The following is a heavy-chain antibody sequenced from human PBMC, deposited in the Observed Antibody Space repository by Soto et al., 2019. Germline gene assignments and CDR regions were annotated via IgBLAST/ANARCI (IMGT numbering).Heavy chain of an antibody. CDR3: ARGGHSDLHYFDY. J-gene: IGHJ4*02. V-gene: IGHV3-33*01. CDR1: GFTFSSYG. Sequence: GGSLRLSCAASGFTFSSYGMHWVRQAPGKGLEWVAVIWYDGSNKYYADSVKGRFTISRDNSKNTLYLQMNSLRAEDTAVYYXARGGHSDLHYFDYWGQGTLVTVSS. CDR2: IWYDGSNK. D-gene: IGHD2-15*01.